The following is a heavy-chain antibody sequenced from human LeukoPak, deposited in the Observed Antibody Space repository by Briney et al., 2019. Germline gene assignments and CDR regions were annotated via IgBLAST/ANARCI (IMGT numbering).Heavy chain of an antibody. D-gene: IGHD5-18*01. CDR3: ARDKRHSYGRYFAH. CDR2: MQSTGNS. V-gene: IGHV4-59*01. Sequence: SETLSLTCSVFGDPISTYHWNWIRKHPGKGLEWIAYMQSTGNSQYNPSLKSRVAMSVDTSKNQVVLNLSSVTAADTAVYYCARDKRHSYGRYFAHWGQGMLVAVSS. J-gene: IGHJ4*02. CDR1: GDPISTYH.